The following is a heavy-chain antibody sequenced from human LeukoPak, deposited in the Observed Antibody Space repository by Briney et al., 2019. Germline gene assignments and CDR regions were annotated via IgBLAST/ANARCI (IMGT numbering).Heavy chain of an antibody. CDR1: GYTFTSYG. J-gene: IGHJ4*02. CDR3: ARDLSGLLWFGELGEVFDY. D-gene: IGHD3-10*01. V-gene: IGHV1-18*04. CDR2: ISAYNGNT. Sequence: GASVKVSCKASGYTFTSYGISWVRQAPGQGLEWMGWISAYNGNTNYAQKLQGRVTITTDTSTSTAYMELRSLRSDDTAVYYCARDLSGLLWFGELGEVFDYWGQGTLVTVSS.